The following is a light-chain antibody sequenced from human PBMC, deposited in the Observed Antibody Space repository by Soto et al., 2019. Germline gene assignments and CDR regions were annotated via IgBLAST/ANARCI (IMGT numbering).Light chain of an antibody. CDR1: QSVSSSY. CDR3: QQYGSSPLT. Sequence: EIVLTQSPATLSLSLGERATISCRASQSVSSSYFAWYQQRPGRAPRLLIYGASSRATGIPDRFSGSGSGTDFTLTISRLEPEDFAVYYCQQYGSSPLTFGGGTKVEI. V-gene: IGKV3-20*01. J-gene: IGKJ4*01. CDR2: GAS.